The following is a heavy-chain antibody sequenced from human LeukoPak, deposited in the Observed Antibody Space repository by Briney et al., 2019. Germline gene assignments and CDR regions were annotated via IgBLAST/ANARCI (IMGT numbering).Heavy chain of an antibody. V-gene: IGHV3-7*01. Sequence: GGSLRLSCAASGFTFTDYYMSWIRQAPGKGLEWVANIKQDGSEKYYVDSVKGRFTISRDNAKNSLYLQMNSLRAEDTAVYYCTTDQLPHFDYWGQGTLVTVSS. CDR3: TTDQLPHFDY. J-gene: IGHJ4*02. CDR1: GFTFTDYY. CDR2: IKQDGSEK. D-gene: IGHD2-2*01.